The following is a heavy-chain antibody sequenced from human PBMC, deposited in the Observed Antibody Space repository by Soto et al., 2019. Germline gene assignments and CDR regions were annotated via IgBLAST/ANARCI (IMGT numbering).Heavy chain of an antibody. CDR1: GGSFSGYY. CDR3: ARGLGVRVRGVLNWFDP. CDR2: INHSGST. V-gene: IGHV4-34*01. D-gene: IGHD3-10*01. Sequence: SETLSLTCAVYGGSFSGYYWSWIRQPPGKGLEWIGEINHSGSTNYNPSLKSRVTISVDTSKNQFSLKLSSVTAADTAVYYCARGLGVRVRGVLNWFDPWGQGTLVTVSS. J-gene: IGHJ5*02.